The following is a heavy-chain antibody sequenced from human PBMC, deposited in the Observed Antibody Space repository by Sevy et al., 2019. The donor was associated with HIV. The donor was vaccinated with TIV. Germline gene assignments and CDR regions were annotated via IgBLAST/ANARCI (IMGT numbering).Heavy chain of an antibody. CDR3: GKLVVPAASNDDILTGYPDLRVNYGMDV. Sequence: GGSLRLSCAASGFTFSDYAIHWVRQAPGKGLEWVAFIWYDGSNKYYTDFVKGRLAIYRDNSKNTRYLQMSSLKVEDTDVYYCGKLVVPAASNDDILTGYPDLRVNYGMDVWGQGTTVTVSS. J-gene: IGHJ6*02. CDR1: GFTFSDYA. CDR2: IWYDGSNK. D-gene: IGHD3-9*01. V-gene: IGHV3-30*02.